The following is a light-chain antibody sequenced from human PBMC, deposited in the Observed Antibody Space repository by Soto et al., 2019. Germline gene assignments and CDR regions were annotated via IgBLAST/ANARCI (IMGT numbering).Light chain of an antibody. V-gene: IGKV3-15*01. CDR2: GAS. J-gene: IGKJ1*01. Sequence: EIVMTQSPATLSVSPGERATLSCRASQSVFSNLAWYQQKPGQAPRLLIYGASTRATGIPARFSGSGSGTEFTLPISSLQSEEFAVYYCQQYNNWPPWTFGQGTKVEIK. CDR1: QSVFSN. CDR3: QQYNNWPPWT.